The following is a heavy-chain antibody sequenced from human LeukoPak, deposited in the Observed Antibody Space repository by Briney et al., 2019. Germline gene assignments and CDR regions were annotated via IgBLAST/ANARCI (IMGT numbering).Heavy chain of an antibody. CDR2: INTNTGNP. CDR1: GYTFTSYA. Sequence: ASVKVSCKASGYTFTSYAMNWVRQAPGQGLEWMGWINTNTGNPTYAQGFTGRFVFSLDTSVSTAYLQISSLKAEDTAVYYCARDLGIWRVVPAAMSPIGYWGQGTLVTVSS. D-gene: IGHD2-2*01. J-gene: IGHJ4*02. V-gene: IGHV7-4-1*02. CDR3: ARDLGIWRVVPAAMSPIGY.